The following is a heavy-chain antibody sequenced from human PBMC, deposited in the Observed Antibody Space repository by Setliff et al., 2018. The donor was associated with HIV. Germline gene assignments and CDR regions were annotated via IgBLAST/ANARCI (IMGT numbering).Heavy chain of an antibody. CDR1: GASFSGYY. CDR3: ARVRLRVPPSIFDY. D-gene: IGHD2-2*01. J-gene: IGHJ4*02. V-gene: IGHV4-34*01. CDR2: INHSGIT. Sequence: ETLSLACAVYGASFSGYYWAWIRQSPGTGLEWIGEINHSGITNYKPTLKSRVTISTDTSKNQFSLRLNSVTAADTAVYYCARVRLRVPPSIFDYWGQGALVTVSS.